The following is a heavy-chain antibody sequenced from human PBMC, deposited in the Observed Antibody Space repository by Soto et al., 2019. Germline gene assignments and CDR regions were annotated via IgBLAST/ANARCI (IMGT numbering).Heavy chain of an antibody. Sequence: EVQLVESGGGLVKPGGSLRLSCAASGFTFSSYSMNWVRPAPGKGLEWVSSISSSSSYIYYADSVKGRFTISRDNAKNSLYLQMNSLRAEDTAVYYCARVPAANYYYYGMDVWGQGTTVTVSS. V-gene: IGHV3-21*01. D-gene: IGHD2-2*01. CDR2: ISSSSSYI. J-gene: IGHJ6*02. CDR1: GFTFSSYS. CDR3: ARVPAANYYYYGMDV.